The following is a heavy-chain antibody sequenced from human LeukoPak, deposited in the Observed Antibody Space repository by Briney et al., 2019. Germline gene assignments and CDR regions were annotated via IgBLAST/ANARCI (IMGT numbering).Heavy chain of an antibody. Sequence: GGSLRLSCAASGFTFSSYWMNWARQAPGKGLEWVASINHNGNVNYYVDSVKGRFTISRDNAKNSLYLQMSNVRAEDTAVYFCARGGGLDVWGQGATVTVSS. D-gene: IGHD3-16*01. CDR2: INHNGNVN. CDR3: ARGGGLDV. J-gene: IGHJ6*02. CDR1: GFTFSSYW. V-gene: IGHV3-7*03.